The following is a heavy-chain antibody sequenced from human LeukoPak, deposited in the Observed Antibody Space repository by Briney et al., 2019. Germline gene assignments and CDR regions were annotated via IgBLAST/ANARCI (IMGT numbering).Heavy chain of an antibody. V-gene: IGHV1-46*01. J-gene: IGHJ4*02. CDR1: GYTFTSYY. D-gene: IGHD3-10*01. CDR2: INPSGGGT. CDR3: ARDPSDVLWFGESYFDY. Sequence: GASVKVSCKASGYTFTSYYMHWVRQAPGQGLEWMGIINPSGGGTSYAQKFQGRVTMTRDTSTSTVYMELSSLRSEDTAVYYCARDPSDVLWFGESYFDYWGQGTLVTVSS.